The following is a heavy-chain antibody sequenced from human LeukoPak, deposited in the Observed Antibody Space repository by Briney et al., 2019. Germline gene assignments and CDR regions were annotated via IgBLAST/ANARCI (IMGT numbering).Heavy chain of an antibody. CDR2: IYTSGST. CDR1: GGSISSYY. J-gene: IGHJ6*02. CDR3: ASGYSSSWYQNPYYYYGMDV. Sequence: SETLSLTCTVSGGSISSYYWSWIRQPAGKGLEWIGRIYTSGSTNYNPSLKSRVTMSVDTSKNQFSLKLSSVTAADTAVYYCASGYSSSWYQNPYYYYGMDVWGQGTTVTVSS. V-gene: IGHV4-4*07. D-gene: IGHD6-13*01.